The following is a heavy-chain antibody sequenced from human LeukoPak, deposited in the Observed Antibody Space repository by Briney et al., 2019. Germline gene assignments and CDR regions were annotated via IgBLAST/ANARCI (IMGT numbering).Heavy chain of an antibody. CDR1: GYTFTSYG. J-gene: IGHJ6*03. Sequence: ASVKVSCKASGYTFTSYGINWVRQAPGQGLEWMGWIRVYNGNTNYAQKLQGRVTMTTDTSTSTAYMELRSLRSDDTAVYYCARGPGGRSGYYPLEDYYYYYYMDVWGKGTAVTVSS. V-gene: IGHV1-18*01. CDR3: ARGPGGRSGYYPLEDYYYYYYMDV. D-gene: IGHD3-22*01. CDR2: IRVYNGNT.